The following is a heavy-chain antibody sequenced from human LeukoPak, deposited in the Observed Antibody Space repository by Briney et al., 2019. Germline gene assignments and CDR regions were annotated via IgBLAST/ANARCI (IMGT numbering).Heavy chain of an antibody. CDR3: AKGGLVHRFDP. Sequence: GGSLRLSCAASGFTFRSSWMHWVRQAPGKGLVWVSSIDTDGSSTRYADSVKGRFTISRDNAKNTLYLQMNSLRVDDTAVYYCAKGGLVHRFDPWGQGTLVTVSS. CDR1: GFTFRSSW. J-gene: IGHJ5*02. V-gene: IGHV3-74*01. CDR2: IDTDGSST.